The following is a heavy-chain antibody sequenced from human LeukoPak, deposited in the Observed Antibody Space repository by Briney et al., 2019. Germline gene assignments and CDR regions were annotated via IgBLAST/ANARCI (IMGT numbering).Heavy chain of an antibody. J-gene: IGHJ3*02. CDR2: ISWDGGST. V-gene: IGHV3-43*01. CDR3: AKDEMYYDSSGYYPFDI. Sequence: PGGSLRLSCAASGFTFDDYTMHWVRQAPGKGLEWVSHISWDGGSTYYADSVKGRFTISRDNSKNSLYLQMNSLRTEDTALYYCAKDEMYYDSSGYYPFDIWGQGTMLTVSS. D-gene: IGHD3-22*01. CDR1: GFTFDDYT.